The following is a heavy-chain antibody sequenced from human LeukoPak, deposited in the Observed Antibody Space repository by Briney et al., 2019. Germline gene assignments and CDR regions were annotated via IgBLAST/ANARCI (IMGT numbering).Heavy chain of an antibody. V-gene: IGHV3-23*01. CDR2: ISGSGGTR. CDR1: GFTFSSYA. D-gene: IGHD3-3*01. J-gene: IGHJ6*03. CDR3: ARDLQGGNYDFWSGYRYYYYYYMDV. Sequence: PGGSLRLSCAASGFTFSSYAMSWVRQAPGKGLEWVSAISGSGGTRYCADSVKGRFPISRDNAKNSLYLQMNSLRAEDTAVYYCARDLQGGNYDFWSGYRYYYYYYMDVWGKGTTVTVSS.